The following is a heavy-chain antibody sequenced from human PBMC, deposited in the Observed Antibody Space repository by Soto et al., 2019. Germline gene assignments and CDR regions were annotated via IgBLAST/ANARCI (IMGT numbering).Heavy chain of an antibody. Sequence: SVKVSCKASGGTFSSYAISWVRQAPGQGLEWMGGIIPIFGTANYAQKFQGRVTITAGESTSTAYMELSSLRSEDTAVYYCARALYYDILTGYYSFDYWGQGTLVTVPS. V-gene: IGHV1-69*13. CDR1: GGTFSSYA. D-gene: IGHD3-9*01. J-gene: IGHJ4*02. CDR3: ARALYYDILTGYYSFDY. CDR2: IIPIFGTA.